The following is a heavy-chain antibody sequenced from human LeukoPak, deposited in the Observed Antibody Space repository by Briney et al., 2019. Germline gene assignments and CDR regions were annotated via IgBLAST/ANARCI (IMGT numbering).Heavy chain of an antibody. CDR2: INTNTGNP. CDR3: ARGITHYFYYMDV. J-gene: IGHJ6*03. V-gene: IGHV7-4-1*02. CDR1: GYTFTSYA. Sequence: WASVKVSCKVSGYTFTSYAMNWVRQAPGQGLEWMGWINTNTGNPTYAQGFTGRFVFSLDTSVSTAYLQISSLKAEDTAVYYCARGITHYFYYMDVWGKGTTVTVS.